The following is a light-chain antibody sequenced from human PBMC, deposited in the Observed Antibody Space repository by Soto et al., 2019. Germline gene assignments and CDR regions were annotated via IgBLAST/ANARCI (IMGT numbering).Light chain of an antibody. Sequence: QSALTQPASVSGSPGQSITISCTGTSSDVGGYNYVSWYQQHPGKAPKLMIYDVSNRPSGVSYRFSGSKSGNTASLTIFGLQAEDEADYYCSSYTSSSLHVFGTGTKVTVL. V-gene: IGLV2-14*03. J-gene: IGLJ1*01. CDR3: SSYTSSSLHV. CDR2: DVS. CDR1: SSDVGGYNY.